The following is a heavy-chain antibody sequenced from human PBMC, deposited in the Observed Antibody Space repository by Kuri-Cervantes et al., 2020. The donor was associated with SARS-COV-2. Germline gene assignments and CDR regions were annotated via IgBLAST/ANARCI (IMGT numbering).Heavy chain of an antibody. Sequence: ASVKVSCKASGYTFTSYDINWVRQATGQGLEWMGWMNPNSGNTGYAQKFQGRVTMTRNTSISTAYMELSSLRSEDTAVYYCARVPQPAAIPYYYYYYGMDVWGQGTTVTVSS. CDR2: MNPNSGNT. CDR3: ARVPQPAAIPYYYYYYGMDV. J-gene: IGHJ6*02. V-gene: IGHV1-8*01. D-gene: IGHD2-2*02. CDR1: GYTFTSYD.